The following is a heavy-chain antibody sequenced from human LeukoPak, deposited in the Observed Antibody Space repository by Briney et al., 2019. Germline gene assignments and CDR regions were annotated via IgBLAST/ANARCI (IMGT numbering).Heavy chain of an antibody. CDR1: GFDFNFFD. CDR3: VKGGWLDD. V-gene: IGHV3-23*01. Sequence: GSLRLSCAASGFDFNFFDMSWARQAPGKGPEWVSVINGRGEGTTHYADPVNGRFTISRDNSKNTLYLQMNNLRAGDTALYYCVKGGWLDDWGQGTQVTVSS. D-gene: IGHD6-19*01. CDR2: INGRGEGTT. J-gene: IGHJ4*02.